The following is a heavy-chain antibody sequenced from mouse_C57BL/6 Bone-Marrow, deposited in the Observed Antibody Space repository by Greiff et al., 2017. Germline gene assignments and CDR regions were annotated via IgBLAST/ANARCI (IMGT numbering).Heavy chain of an antibody. J-gene: IGHJ3*01. CDR2: IYPRSGYT. V-gene: IGHV1-4*01. Sequence: QVQLQQSGAELARPGASVKMSCKASGYTFTSYTMHWVKQRPGQGLEWIGYIYPRSGYTKYNQKFQDKATLTADKSSTTTYMQLSRLPSEDSAVYYCARSRCDYGNPAWYAYWGQGTRITVSA. D-gene: IGHD2-1*01. CDR1: GYTFTSYT. CDR3: ARSRCDYGNPAWYAY.